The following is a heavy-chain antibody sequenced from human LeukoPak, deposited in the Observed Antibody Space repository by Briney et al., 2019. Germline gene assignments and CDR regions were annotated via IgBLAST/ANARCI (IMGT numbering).Heavy chain of an antibody. V-gene: IGHV6-1*01. D-gene: IGHD2-15*01. Sequence: SQTLSLTCAISGDSVSSNSAAWNWIRQSPSRGLEWLGRTYYRSKWYNDYAVSVKSRITINPDTSKNQFSLQLNSVTPEDTAVYYCARGPGYCSGGSCRTRDNWFDPWGQGTLVTVSS. CDR2: TYYRSKWYN. CDR1: GDSVSSNSAA. J-gene: IGHJ5*02. CDR3: ARGPGYCSGGSCRTRDNWFDP.